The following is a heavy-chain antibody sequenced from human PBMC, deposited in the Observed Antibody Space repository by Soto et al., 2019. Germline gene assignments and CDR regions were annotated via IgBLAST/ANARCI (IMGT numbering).Heavy chain of an antibody. CDR3: AHRSRSGYYYGMDV. CDR1: GFSLSTSGVG. D-gene: IGHD3-10*01. CDR2: IYWDDDK. V-gene: IGHV2-5*02. J-gene: IGHJ6*02. Sequence: QITLKESGPTLVKPTQTLTLTCTFSGFSLSTSGVGVGWIRQPPGKALEWLALIYWDDDKRYSPSLKSRLTTTKDTSKNQVVLTMTNMDPVDTATYYCAHRSRSGYYYGMDVWGQGTTVTVSS.